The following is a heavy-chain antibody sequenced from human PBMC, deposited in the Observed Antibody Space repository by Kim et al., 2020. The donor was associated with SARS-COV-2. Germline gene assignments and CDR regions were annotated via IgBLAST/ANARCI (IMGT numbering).Heavy chain of an antibody. Sequence: GGSLRLSCAASGFTFSSYAMHWVRQAPGKGLEWVAVISYDGSNKYYADSVKGRFTISRDNSKNTLYLQMNSLRAEDTAVYYCARDREKMAGNLDYYYGM. CDR3: ARDREKMAGNLDYYYGM. CDR2: ISYDGSNK. V-gene: IGHV3-30*04. J-gene: IGHJ6*01. D-gene: IGHD6-19*01. CDR1: GFTFSSYA.